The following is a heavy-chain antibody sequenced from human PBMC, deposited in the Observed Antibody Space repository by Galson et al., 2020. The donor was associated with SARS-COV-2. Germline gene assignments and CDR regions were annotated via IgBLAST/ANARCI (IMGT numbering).Heavy chain of an antibody. D-gene: IGHD4-4*01. Sequence: GESLKISCAASGFTVTSNSMSWVRQVPGKGLEWVSVIYGGGDNTHYADSVQGRFSISRDSSKNTLNLQMNSLRADDTAVYYCARVLGDDYNRNRFVIWGQGTMVTVSS. V-gene: IGHV3-66*01. CDR3: ARVLGDDYNRNRFVI. CDR2: IYGGGDNT. J-gene: IGHJ3*02. CDR1: GFTVTSNS.